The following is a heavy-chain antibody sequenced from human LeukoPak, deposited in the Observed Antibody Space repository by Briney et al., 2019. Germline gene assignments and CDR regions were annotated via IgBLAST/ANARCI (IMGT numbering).Heavy chain of an antibody. V-gene: IGHV5-51*01. CDR2: IYPGDSDT. Sequence: GESLKISCKGSGYSFTSYWIGWGRPMPGKGLEWMGIIYPGDSDTRYSPSFQGQVTISADKSISTAYLQWSSLKASDTAMYYCARWGSGSYYGGEYFQHWGQGTLVTVSS. D-gene: IGHD3-10*01. CDR3: ARWGSGSYYGGEYFQH. CDR1: GYSFTSYW. J-gene: IGHJ1*01.